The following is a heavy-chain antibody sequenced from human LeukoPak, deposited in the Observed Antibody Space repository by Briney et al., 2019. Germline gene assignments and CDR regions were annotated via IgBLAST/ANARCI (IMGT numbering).Heavy chain of an antibody. CDR2: INHSGST. D-gene: IGHD4-17*01. CDR3: ARTGGYGDPEGYMDV. J-gene: IGHJ6*03. V-gene: IGHV4-34*01. CDR1: GGPFSGYY. Sequence: SETLSLTCAVYGGPFSGYYWSWIRQPPGKGLEWIGEINHSGSTNYNPSLKSRVTISVDKSKNQFSLKLSSVTAADTAVYYCARTGGYGDPEGYMDVWGKGTTVTISS.